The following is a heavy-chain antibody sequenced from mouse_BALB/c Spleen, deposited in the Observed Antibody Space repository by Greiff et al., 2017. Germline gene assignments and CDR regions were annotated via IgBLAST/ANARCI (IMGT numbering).Heavy chain of an antibody. Sequence: EVMLVESGGGLVKPGGSLKLSCAASGFTFSSYAMSWVRQTPEKRLEWVASISSGGSTYYPDSVKGRFTISRDNARNILYLQMSSLRSEDTAMYYCASSYDYVAMDYWGQGTSVTVSS. CDR3: ASSYDYVAMDY. CDR1: GFTFSSYA. D-gene: IGHD6-5*01. J-gene: IGHJ4*01. CDR2: ISSGGST. V-gene: IGHV5-6-5*01.